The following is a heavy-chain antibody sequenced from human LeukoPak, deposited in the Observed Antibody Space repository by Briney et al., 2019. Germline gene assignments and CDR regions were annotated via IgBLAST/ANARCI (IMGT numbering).Heavy chain of an antibody. Sequence: GGSLRLSCAASGFTFSSYSMNWVRQAPGEGLEWVSYISSSSSTIYYADSVKGRFTISRDNAKNSLYLQMNSLRAEDTAVYYCARGSYFDWLFKEGDYWGQGTLVTVSS. CDR2: ISSSSSTI. CDR1: GFTFSSYS. CDR3: ARGSYFDWLFKEGDY. D-gene: IGHD3-9*01. J-gene: IGHJ4*02. V-gene: IGHV3-48*01.